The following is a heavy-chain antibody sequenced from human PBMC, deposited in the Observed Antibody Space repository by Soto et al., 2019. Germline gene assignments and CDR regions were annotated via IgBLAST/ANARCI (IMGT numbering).Heavy chain of an antibody. J-gene: IGHJ4*02. V-gene: IGHV5-10-1*01. Sequence: GESLKISCQGSGYSFTSYWISWVRQMPGKGLEWMGRINPSGSYTNYSPSFQGHVTISADKSISTAYLQWSSLKASDTAMYFCARHVGDGGNSGYWGQGTLVTVSS. D-gene: IGHD2-15*01. CDR2: INPSGSYT. CDR1: GYSFTSYW. CDR3: ARHVGDGGNSGY.